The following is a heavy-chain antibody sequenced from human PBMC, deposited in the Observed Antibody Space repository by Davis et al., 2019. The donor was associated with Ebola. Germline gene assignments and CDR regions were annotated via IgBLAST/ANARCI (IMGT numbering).Heavy chain of an antibody. CDR1: GVMFSRYW. V-gene: IGHV3-7*01. CDR2: IKEDGSAT. D-gene: IGHD3-22*01. J-gene: IGHJ3*02. CDR3: ARDYYDNSGDGFDI. Sequence: ESLKISCAASGVMFSRYWMSWVRQAPGKGLEWVANIKEDGSATNYVDSVKGRFTISRNNAKKSLYLQLNSLRADDTAMYYCARDYYDNSGDGFDIWGQGTMVTVSS.